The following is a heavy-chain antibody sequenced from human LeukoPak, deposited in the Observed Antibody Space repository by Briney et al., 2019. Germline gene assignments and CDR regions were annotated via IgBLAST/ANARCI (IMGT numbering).Heavy chain of an antibody. D-gene: IGHD6-6*01. Sequence: GGSLRLSCAASGFTFSSYSMNWVRQAPGKGLEWVSSISSSSSYIYYADSVKGRFTISRDNAKNSLYLQMNSLRAEYTAVYYCARELIAEYSSSGFDYWGQGTLVTVSS. V-gene: IGHV3-21*01. CDR2: ISSSSSYI. J-gene: IGHJ4*02. CDR1: GFTFSSYS. CDR3: ARELIAEYSSSGFDY.